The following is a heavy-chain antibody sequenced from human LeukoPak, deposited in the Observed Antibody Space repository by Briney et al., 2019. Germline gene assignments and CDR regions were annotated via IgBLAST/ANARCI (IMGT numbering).Heavy chain of an antibody. CDR2: IYYSGST. CDR3: ARQFRVSHFGESLLCYFDY. CDR1: GGSIISSGYY. J-gene: IGHJ4*02. V-gene: IGHV4-39*01. Sequence: SETLSLTCTVSGGSIISSGYYWGWIRQPPGKGLEWIGSIYYSGSTYYNPSLKSRVTISVDTSKNHFSLKLSSVTAADTAVYYCARQFRVSHFGESLLCYFDYWGQGTLVTVSS. D-gene: IGHD3-10*01.